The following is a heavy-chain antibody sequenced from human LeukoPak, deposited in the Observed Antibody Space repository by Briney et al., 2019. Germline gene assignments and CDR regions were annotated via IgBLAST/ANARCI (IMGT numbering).Heavy chain of an antibody. V-gene: IGHV3-53*01. CDR1: GFTFSSCA. Sequence: GGSLRLSCAASGFTFSSCAMSWVRQAPGKGLEWVSLTYSDGSTSYTDSVKGRFTISRDNSKNTLSLQLNSLRAEDTAVYYCARDGGSSTMEPTGGYYYYGMDVWGQGTTVTVPS. CDR3: ARDGGSSTMEPTGGYYYYGMDV. J-gene: IGHJ6*02. CDR2: TYSDGST. D-gene: IGHD1-1*01.